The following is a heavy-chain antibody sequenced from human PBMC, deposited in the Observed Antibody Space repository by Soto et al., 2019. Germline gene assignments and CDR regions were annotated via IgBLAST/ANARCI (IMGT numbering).Heavy chain of an antibody. V-gene: IGHV3-66*01. CDR1: GFTVSNNY. J-gene: IGHJ1*01. D-gene: IGHD4-17*01. CDR2: IYSGGNT. CDR3: ADCLPTVHTPFQH. Sequence: EVQLVESGGGLVQPGGSLRRSCAASGFTVSNNYMSWVRQSPGKGLEWVSLIYSGGNTKYADSVKGRFTISRDSSTNTLFLQMNSLRDEDKAMFYCADCLPTVHTPFQHWGQGTLVIVSA.